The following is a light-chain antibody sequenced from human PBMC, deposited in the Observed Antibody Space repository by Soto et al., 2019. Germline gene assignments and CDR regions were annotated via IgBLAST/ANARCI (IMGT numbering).Light chain of an antibody. CDR2: EVS. CDR3: SSYTSSSTYYV. J-gene: IGLJ1*01. CDR1: SSDVGGYNY. Sequence: QSVLPQPASVSGSPGQSITISCTGTSSDVGGYNYVSWYQQHPGKAPKLMIYEVSNRPSGVSNRFSGSKSGNTASLTISGLQAEDEADYYCSSYTSSSTYYVFGTGTKSPS. V-gene: IGLV2-14*01.